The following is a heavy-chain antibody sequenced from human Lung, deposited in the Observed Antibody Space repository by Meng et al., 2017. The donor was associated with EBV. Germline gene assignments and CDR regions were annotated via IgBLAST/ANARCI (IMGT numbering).Heavy chain of an antibody. V-gene: IGHV1-18*01. CDR3: ARVEVGITSGDY. CDR2: INAYNGDT. D-gene: IGHD1-26*01. CDR1: GYTFTNYG. J-gene: IGHJ4*02. Sequence: QAKWVQSGGEGKKPGASVKVSCKASGYTFTNYGITWVRQAPGQGLEWMGWINAYNGDTNYAQTLQGRVTMTTDTSTSTAYMELRSLRSDDTAVYYCARVEVGITSGDYWGQGTLVTVSS.